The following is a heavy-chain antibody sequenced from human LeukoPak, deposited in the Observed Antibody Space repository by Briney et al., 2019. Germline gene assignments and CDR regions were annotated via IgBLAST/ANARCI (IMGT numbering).Heavy chain of an antibody. CDR2: ISTDGKST. J-gene: IGHJ6*02. CDR1: GFTFSNYW. V-gene: IGHV3-74*01. CDR3: VRDYQFIQEV. Sequence: GGSLRLSCVASGFTFSNYWMLWVRHAPGKGLMWVSLISTDGKSTRYAESVKGRFTISRDNAKNALYLQMDILRVEDTALYFCVRDYQFIQEVWGQGTTVTVSS. D-gene: IGHD2-2*01.